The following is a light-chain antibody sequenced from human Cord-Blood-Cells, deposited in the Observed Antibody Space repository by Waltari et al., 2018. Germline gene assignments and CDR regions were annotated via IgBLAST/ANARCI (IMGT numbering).Light chain of an antibody. CDR2: DLS. Sequence: QSAPAQPASVSGSPGQSLTIPCTRTSSDVGGDNSVAWYQQLPGKAPTLMIYDLSNRPSGVSNRFSGSKSGNTASLTISGLQAEDEADYYCSSYTSSSTYVFGTGTKVTVL. V-gene: IGLV2-14*01. CDR3: SSYTSSSTYV. J-gene: IGLJ1*01. CDR1: SSDVGGDNS.